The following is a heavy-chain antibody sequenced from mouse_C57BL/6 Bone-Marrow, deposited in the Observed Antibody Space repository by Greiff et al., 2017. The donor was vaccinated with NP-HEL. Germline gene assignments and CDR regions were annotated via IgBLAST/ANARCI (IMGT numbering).Heavy chain of an antibody. CDR1: GYTFTDYN. V-gene: IGHV1-22*01. Sequence: DVQLQESGPELVKPGASVKMSCKASGYTFTDYNMHWVKQSHGKSLEWIGYINPNNGGTSYNQKFKGKATLTVNKSSSTAYMERRSLTSEDSAVYYCFLDSNYVYWYFDVWGTGTTVTVSS. CDR3: FLDSNYVYWYFDV. CDR2: INPNNGGT. D-gene: IGHD2-5*01. J-gene: IGHJ1*03.